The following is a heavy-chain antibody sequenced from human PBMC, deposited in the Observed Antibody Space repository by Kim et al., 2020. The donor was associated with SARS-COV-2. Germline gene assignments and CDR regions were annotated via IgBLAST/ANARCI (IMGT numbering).Heavy chain of an antibody. D-gene: IGHD6-13*01. Sequence: GGSLRLSCAASGFTFSSYDMNWVRQAPGKGLEWVSYISSAGGSTFYADSVKGRFTISRDNDKNSLYLQMNSLRAEDTAIYYCAREVAAPGYSYYGMDVWGQGTSVTVSS. V-gene: IGHV3-48*03. J-gene: IGHJ6*02. CDR3: AREVAAPGYSYYGMDV. CDR1: GFTFSSYD. CDR2: ISSAGGST.